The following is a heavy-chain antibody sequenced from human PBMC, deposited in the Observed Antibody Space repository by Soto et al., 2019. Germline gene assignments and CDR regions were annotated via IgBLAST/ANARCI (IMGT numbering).Heavy chain of an antibody. V-gene: IGHV1-18*01. Sequence: QVQLVQSGAEVKKPGASVKVSCKASGYTFTNFGISWVRQAPGQGLEWMGWISAYKGNTNYAQKFQGRVTMPTETATSKAYMGLRSLRSDDTAVYYCARGGPPIDYWGQGTLVTVSS. CDR2: ISAYKGNT. J-gene: IGHJ4*02. CDR1: GYTFTNFG. CDR3: ARGGPPIDY. D-gene: IGHD3-16*01.